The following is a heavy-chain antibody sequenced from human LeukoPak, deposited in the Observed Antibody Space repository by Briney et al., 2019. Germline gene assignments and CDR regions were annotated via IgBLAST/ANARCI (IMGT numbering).Heavy chain of an antibody. D-gene: IGHD6-13*01. V-gene: IGHV3-23*01. CDR3: AKRGILVGGNSSM. CDR1: GFTFSSYA. Sequence: PGGSLRLSCAASGFTFSSYALSWVRQAPGKGLEWVSTISGSGRSTYYADSVKGRFTISRDNSKNTLYLQMNSLRAEDTAVYYCAKRGILVGGNSSMGGQGTLVTVSS. J-gene: IGHJ4*02. CDR2: ISGSGRST.